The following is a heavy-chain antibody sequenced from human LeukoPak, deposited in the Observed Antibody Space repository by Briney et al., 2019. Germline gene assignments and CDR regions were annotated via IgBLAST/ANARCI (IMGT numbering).Heavy chain of an antibody. J-gene: IGHJ6*03. CDR3: AKCRRRFYYYYMDV. CDR2: ISYDGSNK. V-gene: IGHV3-30*04. D-gene: IGHD5-12*01. CDR1: GFTFSSYA. Sequence: GGSLRLSCAASGFTFSSYAMHWVRQAPGKGLEWVALISYDGSNKNYADSVKGRLTISRDISKNTLYVQMNSLRPEDTAVYYCAKCRRRFYYYYMDVWGKGTTVTVSS.